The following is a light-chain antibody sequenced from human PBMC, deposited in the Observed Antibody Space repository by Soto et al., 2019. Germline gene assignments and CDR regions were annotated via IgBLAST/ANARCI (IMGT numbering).Light chain of an antibody. CDR2: LNSDGSH. Sequence: QSVLTQSPSASASLGASVKLTCTLSSGHSSYAIAWHLQQPEKGPRYLMKLNSDGSHSKGDGIPDRFSGSSSGAERYLIISSLQSEDEADYYCQTWGTGIHVFGTGTKVTVL. V-gene: IGLV4-69*01. J-gene: IGLJ1*01. CDR3: QTWGTGIHV. CDR1: SGHSSYA.